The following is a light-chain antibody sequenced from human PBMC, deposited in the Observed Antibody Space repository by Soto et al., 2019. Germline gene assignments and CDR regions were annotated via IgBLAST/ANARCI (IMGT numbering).Light chain of an antibody. V-gene: IGKV3-20*01. J-gene: IGKJ2*01. CDR1: QSVRSSY. Sequence: EIVLTQSPGTLSLSPGERATLSCRASQSVRSSYLAWYQQKPGQTPRLLIYGASSRATGIPDRFGGSGSGTDCTLTISRVEPEDFAVYYCQQYGATPRTFGQGTKLEI. CDR3: QQYGATPRT. CDR2: GAS.